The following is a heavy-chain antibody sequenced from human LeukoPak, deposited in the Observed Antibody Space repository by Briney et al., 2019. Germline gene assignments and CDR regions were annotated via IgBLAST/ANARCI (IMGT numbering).Heavy chain of an antibody. J-gene: IGHJ4*02. CDR3: ARDSRGYGSGSFGY. V-gene: IGHV1-18*01. CDR2: ISAYNGNT. D-gene: IGHD3-10*01. Sequence: ASVKVSCKASGYTFTSYGISWVRQAPGQGFEWMGWISAYNGNTNYAQKLQGRVTMTTDTSTSTAYMELRSLRSDDTAVYYCARDSRGYGSGSFGYWGQGTLVTVSS. CDR1: GYTFTSYG.